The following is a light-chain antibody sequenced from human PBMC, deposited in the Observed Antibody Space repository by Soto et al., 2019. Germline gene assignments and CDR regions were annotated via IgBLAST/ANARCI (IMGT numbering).Light chain of an antibody. CDR1: QSVNGND. CDR3: QQYGRSPLT. CDR2: GSF. V-gene: IGKV3-20*01. J-gene: IGKJ4*01. Sequence: DIVLTQSPDTLSLSPGERATLSCRASQSVNGNDFAWYQQKPGQAPRLLIFGSFSRATGIPDKFSGSASGRDFTLTIYRLEPEAFGVYYCQQYGRSPLTFGGGTKVEIK.